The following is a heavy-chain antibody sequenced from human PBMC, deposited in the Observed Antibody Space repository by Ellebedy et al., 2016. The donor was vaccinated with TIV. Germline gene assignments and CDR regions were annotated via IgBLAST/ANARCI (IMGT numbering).Heavy chain of an antibody. CDR3: ARVRRGSSGMDV. CDR1: GYPFTGYY. J-gene: IGHJ6*02. Sequence: ASVKVSCKASGYPFTGYYLHWVRQAPGQGLEWMGWINPDSGVTKFAQKFQGRVTMTSDTSVTTVYMELSRLEVDDTAVYYCARVRRGSSGMDVWGQGATVTVS. D-gene: IGHD6-13*01. V-gene: IGHV1-2*02. CDR2: INPDSGVT.